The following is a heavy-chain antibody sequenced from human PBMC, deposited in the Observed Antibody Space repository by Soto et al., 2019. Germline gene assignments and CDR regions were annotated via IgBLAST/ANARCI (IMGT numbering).Heavy chain of an antibody. CDR1: GGSISSSNW. V-gene: IGHV4-4*02. CDR3: ARDGGGNFGPGGY. J-gene: IGHJ4*02. Sequence: SETLSLTCAVSGGSISSSNWWSWVRQPPGKGLEWIGEIYHSGSANYNPSLKSRVTISVDKSKNQFSLKLSSVTAADTAVYYCARDGGGNFGPGGYWGQGTLVTVSS. CDR2: IYHSGSA. D-gene: IGHD1-7*01.